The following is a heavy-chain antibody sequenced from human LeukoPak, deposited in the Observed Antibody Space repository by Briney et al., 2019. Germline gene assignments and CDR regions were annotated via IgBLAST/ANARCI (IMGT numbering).Heavy chain of an antibody. J-gene: IGHJ6*02. CDR1: GFTFSSYA. CDR3: VNPGWYYDSSGYSYYYGMDV. CDR2: ISSNGGST. V-gene: IGHV3-64D*09. Sequence: GGSLRLSCSASGFTFSSYAMHWVRQAPGKGLEYVSAISSNGGSTYYADSVKGRFTISRDNSKNTLYLQMSSLRPDDTAVYYCVNPGWYYDSSGYSYYYGMDVWGQGTTVTVSS. D-gene: IGHD3-22*01.